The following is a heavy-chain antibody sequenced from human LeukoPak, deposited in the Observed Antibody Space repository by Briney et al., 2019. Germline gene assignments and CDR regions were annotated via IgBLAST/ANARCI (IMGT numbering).Heavy chain of an antibody. CDR3: AREASRGAAGTNHGMDV. V-gene: IGHV3-30*03. CDR2: ISFDENNE. Sequence: GGSLRLSCSTSGFTFSDYGMHWVRQAPGKGLEWLAVISFDENNEYYADSAKGRFTISRDNSKNTLYLQMNSLRAEDTAVYYCAREASRGAAGTNHGMDVWGQGTTVTVSS. J-gene: IGHJ6*02. D-gene: IGHD6-13*01. CDR1: GFTFSDYG.